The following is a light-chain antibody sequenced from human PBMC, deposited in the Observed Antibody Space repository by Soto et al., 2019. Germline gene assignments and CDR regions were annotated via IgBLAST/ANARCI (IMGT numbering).Light chain of an antibody. J-gene: IGKJ4*01. CDR2: VAS. CDR1: QSVSSN. V-gene: IGKV3-15*01. Sequence: EIVMTQSPATLSVSPGERATLSCRARQSVSSNLAWYQQKPGQTPKLLICVASTRSTGIPARFSGSGSVTEFTLTISSLQSEDFAVYCCQQYNVCPLTFGGGTKVEFK. CDR3: QQYNVCPLT.